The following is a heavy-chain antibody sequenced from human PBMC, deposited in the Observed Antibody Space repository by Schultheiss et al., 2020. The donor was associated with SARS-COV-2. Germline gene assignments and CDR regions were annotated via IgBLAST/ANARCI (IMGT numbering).Heavy chain of an antibody. CDR2: ISYDGSNK. Sequence: GGSLRLSCAASGFTFSSYGMHWVRQAPGKGLEWVAVISYDGSNKYYADSVKGRFTISRDNSKNTLYLQMNSLRAEDTAVYYCARDLGIAAAGAYYYYGMDVWGQGTTVTVSS. D-gene: IGHD6-13*01. CDR3: ARDLGIAAAGAYYYYGMDV. CDR1: GFTFSSYG. J-gene: IGHJ6*02. V-gene: IGHV3-30*03.